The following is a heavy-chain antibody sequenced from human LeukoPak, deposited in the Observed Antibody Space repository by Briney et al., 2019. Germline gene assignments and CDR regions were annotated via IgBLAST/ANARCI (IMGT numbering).Heavy chain of an antibody. CDR1: GGSISSYY. CDR3: ARARESMTTAGSYFDF. D-gene: IGHD6-13*01. Sequence: SETLSLTCAVSGGSISSYYWSWIRQPPGKGLEWIGYIFYNGNTNYNPSLRSRVTMSLDTSKNQFSLRLNSVTAADTAVYYCARARESMTTAGSYFDFWGQGTLVTVSS. CDR2: IFYNGNT. V-gene: IGHV4-59*12. J-gene: IGHJ4*02.